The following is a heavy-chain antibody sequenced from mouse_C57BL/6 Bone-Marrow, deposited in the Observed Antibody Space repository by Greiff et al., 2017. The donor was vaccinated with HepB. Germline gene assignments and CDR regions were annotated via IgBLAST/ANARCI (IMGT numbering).Heavy chain of an antibody. J-gene: IGHJ2*01. CDR3: ASWDFDY. CDR1: GYTFTSYW. V-gene: IGHV1-50*01. CDR2: IDPSDSYT. D-gene: IGHD4-1*01. Sequence: QVHVKQPGAELVKPGASVKLSCKASGYTFTSYWMQWVKQRPGQGLEWIGEIDPSDSYTNYNQKFKGKATLTVDTSSSTAYMQLSSLTSEDSAVYYCASWDFDYWGQGTTLIVSS.